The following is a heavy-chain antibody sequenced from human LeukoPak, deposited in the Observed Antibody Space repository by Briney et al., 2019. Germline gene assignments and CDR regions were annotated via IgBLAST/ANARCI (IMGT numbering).Heavy chain of an antibody. CDR3: ARGRLWNFNNGFEI. CDR1: GDTFNSYD. D-gene: IGHD2-8*01. CDR2: INPKSRNT. Sequence: GASVKVSCKASGDTFNSYDINWVRQAPGLGLEWMGWINPKSRNTGYAEQFQGRVTITGDASISTAYMELRSLTSNDTAVYYCARGRLWNFNNGFEIWGQGTIVTVSS. J-gene: IGHJ3*02. V-gene: IGHV1-8*03.